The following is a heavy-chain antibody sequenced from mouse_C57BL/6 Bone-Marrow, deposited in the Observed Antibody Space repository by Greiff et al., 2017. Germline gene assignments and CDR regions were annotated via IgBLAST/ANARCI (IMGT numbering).Heavy chain of an antibody. J-gene: IGHJ2*01. D-gene: IGHD4-1*01. CDR1: GFNIKDDY. V-gene: IGHV14-4*01. Sequence: VQLQQSGAELVRPGASVKLSCTASGFNIKDDYMHWVKQRPEQGLEWIGWIDPENGDTEYASKFQGKATITADTSSNTAYLQLSSLTSEDTAVYYCTLTGGDYWGQGTTLTVSS. CDR3: TLTGGDY. CDR2: IDPENGDT.